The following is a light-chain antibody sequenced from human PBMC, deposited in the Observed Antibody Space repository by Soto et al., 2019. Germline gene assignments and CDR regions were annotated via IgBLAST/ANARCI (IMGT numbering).Light chain of an antibody. Sequence: QSVLTQPASVSGSPGQSITISCAGSSSDIGTYEYVSWYQQYPGKAPKLMIYEVNYRPSGVSNRFSGSKSGNTSSLTISGLQAEDEGDYYCNSMTTSTSTRVVFGTGTKRTVL. CDR3: NSMTTSTSTRVV. CDR1: SSDIGTYEY. J-gene: IGLJ1*01. V-gene: IGLV2-14*01. CDR2: EVN.